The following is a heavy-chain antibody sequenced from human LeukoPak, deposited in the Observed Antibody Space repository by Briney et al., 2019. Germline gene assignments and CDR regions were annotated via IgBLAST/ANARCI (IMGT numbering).Heavy chain of an antibody. CDR1: GVTFSSDG. CDR2: ISGGGGST. D-gene: IGHD2-15*01. Sequence: PGGSLRLSCAASGVTFSSDGMRWVRQAPGKGVEWGSGISGGGGSTYYADPVKGGLTIYRDNSKPTLYLQMNSLRAEDTAVYYCAKDRRTLDAFDIWGQGTMVTVSS. J-gene: IGHJ3*02. V-gene: IGHV3-23*01. CDR3: AKDRRTLDAFDI.